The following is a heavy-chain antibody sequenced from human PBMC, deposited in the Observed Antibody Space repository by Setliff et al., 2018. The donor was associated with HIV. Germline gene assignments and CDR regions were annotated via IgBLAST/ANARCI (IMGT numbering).Heavy chain of an antibody. Sequence: ASVKVSCKASGYTFTSYYMHWVRQAPGQGLEWMGIINPSSGSTTYAQKFQGRVTMTRDTSTSTVYMELSSLRSDDTAVYYCARGGRVDESRGYYYPLMYWGQGTLVTVSS. CDR3: ARGGRVDESRGYYYPLMY. D-gene: IGHD3-22*01. CDR1: GYTFTSYY. J-gene: IGHJ4*02. CDR2: INPSSGST. V-gene: IGHV1-46*01.